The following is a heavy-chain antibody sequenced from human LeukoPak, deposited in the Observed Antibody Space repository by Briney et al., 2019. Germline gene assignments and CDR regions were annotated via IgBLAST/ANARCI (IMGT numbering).Heavy chain of an antibody. V-gene: IGHV3-23*01. CDR2: ISVSGGST. D-gene: IGHD3-22*01. CDR3: AKDGVVVVDY. J-gene: IGHJ4*02. Sequence: PGGSLRLSCVVSGFTFSNFAMSWVRQAPGKGLKWVSSISVSGGSTYYADSVKGRFTISRDNSKNTLYLQMNSLRAEDTAVYYCAKDGVVVVDYWGQGTLVTVSS. CDR1: GFTFSNFA.